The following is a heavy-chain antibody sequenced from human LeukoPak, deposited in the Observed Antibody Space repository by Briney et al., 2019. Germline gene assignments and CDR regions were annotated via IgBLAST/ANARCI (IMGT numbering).Heavy chain of an antibody. J-gene: IGHJ4*02. V-gene: IGHV3-66*01. CDR3: ARAKGYSYGFDYDY. CDR1: GFTVSSNY. D-gene: IGHD5-18*01. CDR2: IYSGGST. Sequence: GGSLRLSCAASGFTVSSNYMSWVRQAPGKGLEWVSVIYSGGSTYYADSVKGRFTISRDNSKNTLYLQMNSLRAEDTAVYYCARAKGYSYGFDYDYWGQGTLVTVSS.